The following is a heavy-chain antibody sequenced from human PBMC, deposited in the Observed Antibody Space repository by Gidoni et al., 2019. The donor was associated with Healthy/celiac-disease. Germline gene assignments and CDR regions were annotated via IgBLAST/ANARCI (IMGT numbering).Heavy chain of an antibody. CDR3: AKDPGYYYDSSGYFDY. CDR1: GFTFSSYA. CDR2: ISGSGGST. V-gene: IGHV3-23*01. D-gene: IGHD3-22*01. Sequence: EVQLLESGGGLVQPGGSLRLSCAASGFTFSSYAMSWVRQAPGKGLEWVSAISGSGGSTYYADSVKGRFTISRDNSKNTLYLQMNSLRAEDTAVYYCAKDPGYYYDSSGYFDYWGQGTLVTVSS. J-gene: IGHJ4*02.